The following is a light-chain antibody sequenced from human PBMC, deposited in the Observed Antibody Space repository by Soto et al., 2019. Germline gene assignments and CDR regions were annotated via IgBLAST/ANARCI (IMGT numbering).Light chain of an antibody. CDR1: QSVSSS. CDR2: DAS. V-gene: IGKV3-20*01. Sequence: EIVLTQSPATLSLSPGEKATLSCRASQSVSSSLAWYQQKPGQAPXXLIYDASSRATGIPARFSGSGSGTEFTLTISRLEPEDFAVDYCQQYGSSGTFGQGTKVDIK. J-gene: IGKJ1*01. CDR3: QQYGSSGT.